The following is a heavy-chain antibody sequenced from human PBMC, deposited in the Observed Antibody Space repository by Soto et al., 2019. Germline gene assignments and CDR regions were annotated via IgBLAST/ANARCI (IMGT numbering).Heavy chain of an antibody. Sequence: PGGSLRLSCAASGFSFSSSAMNWVRQAPGGGLEWVSSIDGRGDRTYYRPSVEGRFTISRDTSRDTLYLEMTILRAEDSALYYCARSRDSHAWYSLDYWGQGTLVTVSS. CDR1: GFSFSSSA. CDR2: IDGRGDRT. CDR3: ARSRDSHAWYSLDY. D-gene: IGHD6-13*01. V-gene: IGHV3-23*01. J-gene: IGHJ4*02.